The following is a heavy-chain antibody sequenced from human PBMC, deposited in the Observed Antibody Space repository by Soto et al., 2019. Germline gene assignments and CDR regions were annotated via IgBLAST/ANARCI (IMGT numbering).Heavy chain of an antibody. Sequence: QVQLVQSGAEVKKPGSSVTVSCKASGGIFSTYAISWLRQAPGQGLAWMGGIIPLFGTPNYAQRFQGRVTITADESTSTAYMELSRLRSEDTAVYYCARDRDDYGSGNYYNRSDFWGQGTLVTVSS. J-gene: IGHJ4*02. CDR1: GGIFSTYA. CDR3: ARDRDDYGSGNYYNRSDF. D-gene: IGHD3-10*01. CDR2: IIPLFGTP. V-gene: IGHV1-69*01.